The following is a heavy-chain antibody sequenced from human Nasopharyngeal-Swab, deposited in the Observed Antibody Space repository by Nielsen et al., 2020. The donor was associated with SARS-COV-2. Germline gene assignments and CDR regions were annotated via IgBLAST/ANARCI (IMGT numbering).Heavy chain of an antibody. V-gene: IGHV1-2*06. CDR2: INPNSGGP. Sequence: ASVKVSCKASGYTFTGYYMHWVRQAPGQGLEWMGRINPNSGGPNYAQKFQGRVTMTRDTSISTAYMELSRLRSDDTAVYYCAGDIGGVVVDFDDWGQGTLVTVSS. D-gene: IGHD2-15*01. CDR1: GYTFTGYY. J-gene: IGHJ4*02. CDR3: AGDIGGVVVDFDD.